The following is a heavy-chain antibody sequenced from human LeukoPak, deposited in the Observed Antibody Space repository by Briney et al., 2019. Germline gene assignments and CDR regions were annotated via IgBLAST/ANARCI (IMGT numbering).Heavy chain of an antibody. D-gene: IGHD3-10*01. V-gene: IGHV4-34*01. J-gene: IGHJ3*02. CDR1: GGSFIGFH. CDR2: INHSGST. CDR3: ARGRWFGELFRSGAFDI. Sequence: PSETLSLTCAVYGGSFIGFHWNWIRQAPGKGLEWIGDINHSGSTNYNPSLTSRVTISVDPSKDQFSLKLNSVTAADTAVYYCARGRWFGELFRSGAFDIWGQGTMVTVSS.